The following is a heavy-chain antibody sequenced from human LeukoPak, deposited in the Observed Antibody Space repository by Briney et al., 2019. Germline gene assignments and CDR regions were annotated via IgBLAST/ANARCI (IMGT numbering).Heavy chain of an antibody. J-gene: IGHJ4*02. Sequence: GGSVRLSCAASGFTFSDHYMDWVRQGPGKGLEWVGRTRNKVNRYTTEYAASVKGRFTISRDDSKNSLYLQMNSLKTEDTAVYYCARVVGATTVDFWGQGTLVTVSS. V-gene: IGHV3-72*01. CDR2: TRNKVNRYTT. CDR3: ARVVGATTVDF. CDR1: GFTFSDHY. D-gene: IGHD1-26*01.